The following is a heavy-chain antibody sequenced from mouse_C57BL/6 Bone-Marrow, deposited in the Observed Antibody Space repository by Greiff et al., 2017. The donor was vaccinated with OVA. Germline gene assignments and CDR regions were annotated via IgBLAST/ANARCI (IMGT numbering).Heavy chain of an antibody. V-gene: IGHV1-54*01. Sequence: VQLQQSGAELVRPGTSVKVSCKASGYAFTNYLIEWVKQRPGQGLEWIGVINPGSGGTNYNEKFKGKATLTADKSSSTAYMQLSSLTSEDSAVYFCARSYSLVDYWGQGTTLTVSS. CDR2: INPGSGGT. D-gene: IGHD6-1*01. J-gene: IGHJ2*01. CDR1: GYAFTNYL. CDR3: ARSYSLVDY.